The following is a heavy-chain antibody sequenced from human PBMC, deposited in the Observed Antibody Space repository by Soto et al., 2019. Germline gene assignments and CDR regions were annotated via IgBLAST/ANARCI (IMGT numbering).Heavy chain of an antibody. CDR3: ARGSTYSSSWYVY. Sequence: ASVKVSCKASGYTFTKFHLHWVRLAPGQRLEWMGWITPSDGNTNYAQKFQGRVTITRDTSASTAYMELSSLRSEDTAAYYCARGSTYSSSWYVYGGQGTLVTVSS. J-gene: IGHJ4*02. V-gene: IGHV1-3*01. CDR2: ITPSDGNT. D-gene: IGHD6-13*01. CDR1: GYTFTKFH.